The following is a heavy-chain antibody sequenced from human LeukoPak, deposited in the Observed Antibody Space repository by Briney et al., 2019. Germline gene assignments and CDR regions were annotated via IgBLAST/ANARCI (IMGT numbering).Heavy chain of an antibody. Sequence: KSSETLSLTCTVSGGSISSYYWRWIRQPPGKGLEWIGYIYYSGSTNYNPSLKSRVTISVDTSKNQFSLKLSSVTAADTAVYYCARQSYGGYSRFDYWGQGTLVTVSS. J-gene: IGHJ4*02. CDR2: IYYSGST. CDR3: ARQSYGGYSRFDY. CDR1: GGSISSYY. D-gene: IGHD5-12*01. V-gene: IGHV4-59*01.